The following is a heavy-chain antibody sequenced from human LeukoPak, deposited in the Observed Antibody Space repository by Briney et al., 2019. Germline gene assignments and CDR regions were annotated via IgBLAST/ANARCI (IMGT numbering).Heavy chain of an antibody. V-gene: IGHV3-20*04. J-gene: IGHJ4*02. D-gene: IGHD2-2*01. CDR1: GFAFDEHG. Sequence: GGSLRLSCTASGFAFDEHGMSWVRQVPGKGLEWVSGINWSGGSTGYADPLRGRFTISRDNAKNSLYLQMDSLRAEDTALYYFARAPITSPFYFDYWGQGTLVTVSS. CDR3: ARAPITSPFYFDY. CDR2: INWSGGST.